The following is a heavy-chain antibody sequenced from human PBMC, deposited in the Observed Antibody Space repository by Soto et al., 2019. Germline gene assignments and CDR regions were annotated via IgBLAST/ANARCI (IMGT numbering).Heavy chain of an antibody. V-gene: IGHV3-30*18. CDR1: GFTFSSYG. CDR3: AKGAQYSRRWYRSFYFDY. Sequence: GGSLRLSCAASGFTFSSYGMHWVRQAPGKGLEWVAVISYDGSNKYYADSVKGRFTISRDNSKNTLYLQMNSLRAEDTAVYYCAKGAQYSRRWYRSFYFDYWGQGTLVTVSS. J-gene: IGHJ4*02. D-gene: IGHD6-13*01. CDR2: ISYDGSNK.